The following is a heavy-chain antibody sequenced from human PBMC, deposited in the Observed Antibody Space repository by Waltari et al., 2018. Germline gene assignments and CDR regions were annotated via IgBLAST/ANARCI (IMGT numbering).Heavy chain of an antibody. J-gene: IGHJ4*02. Sequence: QVQLQQWGAGLLKPSETLSLTCAVHGESLSGFFWSWIRQSPGKGLEWIGEINEDGYINNNPSLKSRVTISVDKAKNQVSLKMKSVTAADTAIYYCAREAEMSTVDYWGQGILVTVSS. V-gene: IGHV4-34*01. CDR2: INEDGYI. CDR1: GESLSGFF. CDR3: AREAEMSTVDY.